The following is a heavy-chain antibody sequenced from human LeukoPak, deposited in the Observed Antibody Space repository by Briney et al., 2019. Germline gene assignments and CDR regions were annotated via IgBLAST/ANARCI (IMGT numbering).Heavy chain of an antibody. V-gene: IGHV4-34*01. CDR1: GGSFSGYY. D-gene: IGHD6-13*01. J-gene: IGHJ5*02. CDR2: INHSGST. CDR3: AREWKGYSSSWYPPLDYWFDP. Sequence: PSETLSLTCAVYGGSFSGYYWSWIRQPPGKGLEWIGEINHSGSTNYNPSLKSRVTISVDTSKNQFSLKLSSVTAADTAVYYCAREWKGYSSSWYPPLDYWFDPWGQGTLVTVSS.